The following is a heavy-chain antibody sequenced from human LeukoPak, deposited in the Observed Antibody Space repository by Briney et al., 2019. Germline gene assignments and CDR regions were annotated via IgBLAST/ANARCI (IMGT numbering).Heavy chain of an antibody. Sequence: GGSLRLSCAASGFMFNNYAMHWVRQAPGKGLEWVSTVGLSAASTYFAVSVKGRFTVSRDSAKNTISLQMTSLRTDDTAVYFCVKNWGGYYFGYWGQGTLVSVSS. CDR2: VGLSAAST. CDR3: VKNWGGYYFGY. CDR1: GFMFNNYA. J-gene: IGHJ4*02. D-gene: IGHD7-27*01. V-gene: IGHV3-23*01.